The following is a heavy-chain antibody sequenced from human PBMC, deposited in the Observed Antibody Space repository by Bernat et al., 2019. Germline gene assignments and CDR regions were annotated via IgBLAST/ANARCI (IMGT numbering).Heavy chain of an antibody. D-gene: IGHD2-15*01. CDR2: ISSRSSYI. CDR3: ARVMRFYCSGGSCYSRRYYYYGMDV. CDR1: GFTFSSYS. Sequence: EVQLVESGGGLVKPGGSLRLSCAASGFTFSSYSMNWVRQAPGKGLEWVSSISSRSSYIYYADSEKDRFTMYRENAKNALYVQMNSRRAEDTAVYYCARVMRFYCSGGSCYSRRYYYYGMDVWGQGTTVTVSS. J-gene: IGHJ6*02. V-gene: IGHV3-21*01.